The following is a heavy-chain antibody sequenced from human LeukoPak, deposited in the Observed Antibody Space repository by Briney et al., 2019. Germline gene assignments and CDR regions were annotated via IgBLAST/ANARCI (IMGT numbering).Heavy chain of an antibody. D-gene: IGHD3-9*01. J-gene: IGHJ4*02. V-gene: IGHV3-21*01. Sequence: GGSLRLSCAVSGFTFSSYRMSWVRQAPGKGLEWVSSISTSSSSKYYADSVKGRFTVSRDNAKNSLDLQMNSLRAEDTAVYYCARWDDLFLIDFWGQGALVTVSS. CDR3: ARWDDLFLIDF. CDR2: ISTSSSSK. CDR1: GFTFSSYR.